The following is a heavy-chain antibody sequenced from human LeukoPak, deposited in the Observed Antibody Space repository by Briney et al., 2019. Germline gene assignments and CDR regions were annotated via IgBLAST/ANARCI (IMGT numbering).Heavy chain of an antibody. CDR3: AKDGRDPYGSGSYDLDY. V-gene: IGHV3-30*02. J-gene: IGHJ4*02. CDR2: MRYDGSNK. CDR1: GFTFRSYG. D-gene: IGHD3-10*01. Sequence: PGGSLRLSCAASGFTFRSYGMHWVRQAPGKGLEWVAFMRYDGSNKYYADSVKGRFTISRDNSKNTLFLQMNSLRAEDTAVYYCAKDGRDPYGSGSYDLDYWGQGTLVTVSS.